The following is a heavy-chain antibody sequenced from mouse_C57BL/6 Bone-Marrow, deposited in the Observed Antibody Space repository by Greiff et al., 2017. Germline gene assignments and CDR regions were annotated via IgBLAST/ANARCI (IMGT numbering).Heavy chain of an antibody. CDR1: GFNIKNTY. Sequence: EVKLMESVAELVRPGASVKLSCTASGFNIKNTYMHWVKQRPEQGLEWIGRIDPANGNTKYAPKFQGKATITADTSSNTAYLQLSSRTSEDTAIYYCAAYYSTPAWFAYWGQGTLVTVSA. CDR2: IDPANGNT. V-gene: IGHV14-3*01. CDR3: AAYYSTPAWFAY. D-gene: IGHD2-5*01. J-gene: IGHJ3*01.